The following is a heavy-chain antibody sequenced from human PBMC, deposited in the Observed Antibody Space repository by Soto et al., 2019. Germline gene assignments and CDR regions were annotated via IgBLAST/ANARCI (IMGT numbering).Heavy chain of an antibody. D-gene: IGHD5-12*01. CDR3: AKDFLVPRIVATIARSHFDY. V-gene: IGHV3-30*18. J-gene: IGHJ4*02. CDR1: GFTFSSYG. Sequence: GSLRLSCAASGFTFSSYGMHWVRQAPGKGLEWVAVISYDGSNKYYADSVKGRFTISRDNSKNTLYLQMNSLRAEDTAVYYCAKDFLVPRIVATIARSHFDYWGQGTLVTVSS. CDR2: ISYDGSNK.